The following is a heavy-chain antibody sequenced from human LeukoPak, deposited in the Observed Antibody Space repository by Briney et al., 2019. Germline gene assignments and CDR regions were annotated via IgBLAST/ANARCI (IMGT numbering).Heavy chain of an antibody. CDR1: WYTFPTFG. J-gene: IGHJ4*02. CDR3: ARLGMGRPFAY. CDR2: ISAYNGNT. D-gene: IGHD7-27*01. Sequence: ASVKTSFKASWYTFPTFGYNLGPQAPGQGLEWMGWISAYNGNTNYARNLQGRVTMTTDTSTSTAYMELRSLRSDDTAVYYCARLGMGRPFAYWGQGTLVTVSS. V-gene: IGHV1-18*01.